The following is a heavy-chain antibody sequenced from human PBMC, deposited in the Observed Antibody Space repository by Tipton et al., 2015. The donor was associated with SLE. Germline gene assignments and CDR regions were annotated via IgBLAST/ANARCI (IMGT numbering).Heavy chain of an antibody. D-gene: IGHD3-22*01. V-gene: IGHV3-9*01. J-gene: IGHJ3*02. CDR2: ISWNSGSI. CDR1: GFTFDDYA. Sequence: RSLRLSCAASGFTFDDYAMHWVRQAPGKGLEWVSGISWNSGSIGYADSVKGRFTISRDNAKNSLYLQMNSLRAEDTALYYCAKSSGYFVPSGAFDIWGQGTMVTVSS. CDR3: AKSSGYFVPSGAFDI.